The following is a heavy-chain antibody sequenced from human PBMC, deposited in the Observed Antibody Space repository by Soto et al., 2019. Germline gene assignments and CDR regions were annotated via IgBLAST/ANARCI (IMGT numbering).Heavy chain of an antibody. CDR3: ARALYYYDSSGYYGS. V-gene: IGHV3-7*02. CDR1: GFTFSSHW. CDR2: IKPDGSEK. Sequence: PGGSLGLSCAAAGFTFSSHWMGWVRQAPGKGLEWVANIKPDGSEKWYVDSVKGRFTISRDNAKNSLYLQMNSLRAEDTAVYYSARALYYYDSSGYYGSWGQGTLVTVSS. J-gene: IGHJ5*02. D-gene: IGHD3-22*01.